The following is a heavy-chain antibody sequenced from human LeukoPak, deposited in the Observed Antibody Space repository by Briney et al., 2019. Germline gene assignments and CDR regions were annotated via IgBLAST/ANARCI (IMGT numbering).Heavy chain of an antibody. J-gene: IGHJ2*01. V-gene: IGHV3-23*01. CDR3: ARGVVNWYLDL. CDR1: GFTFSSYA. D-gene: IGHD2-2*01. CDR2: ISISGGST. Sequence: TGGSLRLSCAASGFTFSSYAMNWVRQAPGKGLEWVSTISISGGSTYYTDSVKGRFTISKDSSKNTLYLQMNSLRAEDTAVYYCARGVVNWYLDLWGRGTLVTVSS.